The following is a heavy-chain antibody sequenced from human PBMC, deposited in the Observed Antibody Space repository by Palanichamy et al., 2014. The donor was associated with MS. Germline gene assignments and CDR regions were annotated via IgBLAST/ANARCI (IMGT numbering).Heavy chain of an antibody. V-gene: IGHV1-2*06. Sequence: QVQLVQSGAEVKKPGASVKVSCKASGYTLTGYYMHWVRQAPGQGLEWMGRINPNSGGTNYAQRFRGRVTMTRDTSISTAYMELSRLRSDDTAVYYCARYVDAPMGPNEFYGMDVWGQGTTVTVSS. CDR3: ARYVDAPMGPNEFYGMDV. CDR2: INPNSGGT. CDR1: GYTLTGYY. J-gene: IGHJ6*02. D-gene: IGHD3-16*01.